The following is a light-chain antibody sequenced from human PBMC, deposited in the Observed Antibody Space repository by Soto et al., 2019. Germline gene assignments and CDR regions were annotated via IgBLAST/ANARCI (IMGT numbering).Light chain of an antibody. J-gene: IGKJ4*01. CDR1: QSVENF. V-gene: IGKV3-11*01. CDR2: DVS. CDR3: HQRRTWPLT. Sequence: EIVLTQSPATLSLSPGDRATLSCRASQSVENFLAWYQQKRGQAPRLLIFDVSTRAPGIPPRFRGSGSGTDFTLTISRLEPEDFAFDYCHQRRTWPLTFGGGTRV.